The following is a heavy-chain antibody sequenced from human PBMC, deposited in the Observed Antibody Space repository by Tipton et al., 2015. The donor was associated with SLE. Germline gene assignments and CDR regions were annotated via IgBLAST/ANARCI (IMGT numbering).Heavy chain of an antibody. J-gene: IGHJ4*02. Sequence: TLSLTCTVSGASINSNFWSWIRQPPGKGLEWIGEINHSGSTNYNPSLKSRVTISVDTSKNQFSLKLSSVTAADTAVYYCASTTNSVTPYFDYWGQGTLVAVSS. D-gene: IGHD4-17*01. V-gene: IGHV4-34*01. CDR2: INHSGST. CDR3: ASTTNSVTPYFDY. CDR1: GASINSNF.